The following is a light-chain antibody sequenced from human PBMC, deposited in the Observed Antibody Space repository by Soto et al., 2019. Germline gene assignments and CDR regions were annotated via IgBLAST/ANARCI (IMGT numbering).Light chain of an antibody. V-gene: IGKV3-20*01. Sequence: EIVLTQSPGILSSSPGERATLSCRASQSVNSNSLAWYQQTPGQAPRLLIYSTSIRATGIPARFSGSGSGRDFTLTISRLEPEDFVVYYCQQYNSWPPITFGQGTRLEIK. CDR2: STS. CDR3: QQYNSWPPIT. J-gene: IGKJ5*01. CDR1: QSVNSNS.